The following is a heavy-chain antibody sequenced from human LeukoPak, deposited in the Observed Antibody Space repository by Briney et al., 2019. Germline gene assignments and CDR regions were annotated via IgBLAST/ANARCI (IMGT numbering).Heavy chain of an antibody. V-gene: IGHV4-39*01. D-gene: IGHD3-22*01. J-gene: IGHJ4*02. Sequence: SETLSLTCTVSGGSISSSSYYWGWIRQPPGKGLEWIGSIYYSGSTYYNPSLKSRVTISVDTSRNQFSLKLSSVTAADTAVYYCARGDTMIVVVIEWGQGTLVTVSS. CDR2: IYYSGST. CDR1: GGSISSSSYY. CDR3: ARGDTMIVVVIE.